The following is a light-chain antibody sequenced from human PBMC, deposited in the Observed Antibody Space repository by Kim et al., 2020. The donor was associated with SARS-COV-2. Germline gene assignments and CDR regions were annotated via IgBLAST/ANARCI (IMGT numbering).Light chain of an antibody. V-gene: IGLV1-47*01. CDR3: AAWDDSLSGNYV. CDR2: RNN. J-gene: IGLJ1*01. CDR1: SSNIGSNY. Sequence: QSVLTQPPSASGTPGQRVTISCSGSSSNIGSNYVYWYQQLPGTAPKLLIYRNNQRPSGVPDRFSGSKSGTSASLAISGLRSEDEADYYCAAWDDSLSGNYVFGTATKVTVL.